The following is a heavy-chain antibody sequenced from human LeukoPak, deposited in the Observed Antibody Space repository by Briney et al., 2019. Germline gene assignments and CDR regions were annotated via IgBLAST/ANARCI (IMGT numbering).Heavy chain of an antibody. CDR1: GGSFSGYY. Sequence: PSETLSLTCAVYGGSFSGYYWSWIRQPPGKGLGWIGEINHSGSTNYNPSLKSRVTISVDTSKNQFSLKLSSVTAADTAVYYCASPRIAAANPFDYWGQGTLVTVSS. J-gene: IGHJ4*02. D-gene: IGHD6-13*01. CDR2: INHSGST. V-gene: IGHV4-34*01. CDR3: ASPRIAAANPFDY.